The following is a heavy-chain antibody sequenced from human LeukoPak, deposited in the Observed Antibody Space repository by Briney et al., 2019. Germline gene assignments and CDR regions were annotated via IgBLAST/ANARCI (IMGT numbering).Heavy chain of an antibody. D-gene: IGHD4-17*01. J-gene: IGHJ4*02. V-gene: IGHV3-23*01. CDR1: GFPFSSYA. CDR2: ISGSGDDT. CDR3: ARPTYGASDY. Sequence: GGSLRLSCAVSGFPFSSYAMSWVRQAPGKGLEWVSGISGSGDDTYYAASVKGRFTVSRDTSKNTLYLQMNSLRDEDTAVYYCARPTYGASDYWGQGTLVTVSS.